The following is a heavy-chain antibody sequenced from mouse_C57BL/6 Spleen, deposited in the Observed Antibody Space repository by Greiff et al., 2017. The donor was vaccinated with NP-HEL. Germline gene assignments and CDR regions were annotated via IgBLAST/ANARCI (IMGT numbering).Heavy chain of an antibody. CDR1: GYTFTDYY. V-gene: IGHV7-3*01. CDR2: ISNKANGNTT. Sequence: EVQLQESGGGLVQPGGSLSLSCAASGYTFTDYYMSWVRQTPGKGLEWMGVISNKANGNTTEYNASVKGRFTISRDNSQSILYLQMNALIAEDSATYYCARYIDYYYAMDYWGQGTSLTVSS. J-gene: IGHJ4*01. CDR3: ARYIDYYYAMDY.